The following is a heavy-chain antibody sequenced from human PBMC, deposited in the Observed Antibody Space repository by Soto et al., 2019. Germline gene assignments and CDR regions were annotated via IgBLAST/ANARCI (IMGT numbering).Heavy chain of an antibody. CDR2: VYYTGRP. V-gene: IGHV4-39*01. Sequence: QLQLQESGPGPVKPSETLSLTCTVSGGSISDGLYYWGWIRQPPGKELEWIGSVYYTGRPFYNPSHKSRVTISADTSQNQVSLRLTSATAADMAVYFCARHQFNVTAIQFDSWGQGTLVTVSS. D-gene: IGHD2-21*02. CDR3: ARHQFNVTAIQFDS. CDR1: GGSISDGLYY. J-gene: IGHJ4*02.